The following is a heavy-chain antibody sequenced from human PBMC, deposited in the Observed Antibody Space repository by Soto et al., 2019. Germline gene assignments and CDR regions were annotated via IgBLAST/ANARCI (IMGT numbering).Heavy chain of an antibody. J-gene: IGHJ4*02. Sequence: PGGSLRLSCAVSGFTVSNNYMSWVRQAPGKGLEGVSAIYSGGYTAYGDSVKGRFTISRDNSKNTLYLQMNSLRADDTAVYYCARMLVVVGASLDYWGQGTLVTV. V-gene: IGHV3-53*01. CDR2: IYSGGYT. D-gene: IGHD1-26*01. CDR1: GFTVSNNY. CDR3: ARMLVVVGASLDY.